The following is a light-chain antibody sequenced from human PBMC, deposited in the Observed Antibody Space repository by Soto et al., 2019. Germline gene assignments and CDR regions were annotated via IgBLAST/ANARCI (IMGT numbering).Light chain of an antibody. CDR1: QDIDNY. J-gene: IGKJ4*01. CDR2: DAS. Sequence: DILMTQSPSSLSASVGDRVTITCQASQDIDNYLNWYQERPGKAPKLLIYDASNLATGVPSRFSGSGSGTDFTFTITSLQPDDFATYYCQPFADLPLTIGGGTKVEMK. V-gene: IGKV1-33*01. CDR3: QPFADLPLT.